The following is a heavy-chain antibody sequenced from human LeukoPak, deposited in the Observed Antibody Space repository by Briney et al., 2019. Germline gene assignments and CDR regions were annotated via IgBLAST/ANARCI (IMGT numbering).Heavy chain of an antibody. CDR3: ARDLVVTATY. J-gene: IGHJ4*02. V-gene: IGHV3-74*01. CDR2: INSDGSIT. CDR1: GFTFSDYW. D-gene: IGHD2-21*02. Sequence: QPGGSLRLSCAASGFTFSDYWMHWVRQAPGKGLKWVSRINSDGSITTDADSVKGRFTISRDNAKNTLYLQMNSLRAEDTGVYYCARDLVVTATYWGQGTLVTVSS.